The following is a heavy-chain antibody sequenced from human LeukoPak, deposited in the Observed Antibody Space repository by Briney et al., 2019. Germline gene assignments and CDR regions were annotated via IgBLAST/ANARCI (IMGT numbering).Heavy chain of an antibody. CDR2: IYSGGGT. Sequence: GGSLRLSCAASGFTVSSNYMSWVRQAPGKGLAWVSVIYSGGGTYYADSVKGRFTIFRDNSKNTRYLQMNSLRAEDTAVYYCARCIAAADYAFDIWGQGTMVTVSS. D-gene: IGHD6-13*01. CDR3: ARCIAAADYAFDI. J-gene: IGHJ3*02. CDR1: GFTVSSNY. V-gene: IGHV3-53*01.